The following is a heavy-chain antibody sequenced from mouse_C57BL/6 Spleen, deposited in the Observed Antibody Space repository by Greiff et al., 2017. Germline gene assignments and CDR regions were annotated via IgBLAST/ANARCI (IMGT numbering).Heavy chain of an antibody. Sequence: VQLQQPGAELVKPGASVKLSCKASGYTFTSYWMHWVKQRPGQGLEWIGMIHPNSGSTNYNEKFKSKATLTVDKSSSTAYMQLSSLTSEDAAVYYCCVTDYYGSEGFAYWGQGTLVTVSA. CDR2: IHPNSGST. V-gene: IGHV1-64*01. J-gene: IGHJ3*01. CDR3: CVTDYYGSEGFAY. D-gene: IGHD1-1*01. CDR1: GYTFTSYW.